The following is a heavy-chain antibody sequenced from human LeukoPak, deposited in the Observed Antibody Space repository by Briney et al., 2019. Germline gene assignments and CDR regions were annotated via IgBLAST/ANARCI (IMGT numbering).Heavy chain of an antibody. CDR2: ISWDGGST. CDR3: AKGQRGSYSYYFDY. CDR1: GFTFDSYT. Sequence: GGSLRLSCAASGFTFDSYTMHWVRQAPGKGLEWVSLISWDGGSTDYADSVKGRLTISRDNSKNSLYLQMNSLGTDDTALYYCAKGQRGSYSYYFDYWGQGALVTVSS. J-gene: IGHJ4*02. V-gene: IGHV3-43*01. D-gene: IGHD1-26*01.